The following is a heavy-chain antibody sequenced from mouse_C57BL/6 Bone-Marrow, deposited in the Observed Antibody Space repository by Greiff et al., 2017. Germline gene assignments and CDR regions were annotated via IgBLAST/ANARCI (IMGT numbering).Heavy chain of an antibody. V-gene: IGHV5-6*01. J-gene: IGHJ3*01. Sequence: EVNLVESGGDLVKPGGSLKLSCAASGFTFSSYGMSWVRQTPDKRLEWVATISSGGSYTYYPDSVKGRFTISRDNAKNTLYLQMSSLKSEDTAMYYGATYYGSSPAWFAYWGQGTLVTVSA. CDR1: GFTFSSYG. CDR3: ATYYGSSPAWFAY. D-gene: IGHD1-1*01. CDR2: ISSGGSYT.